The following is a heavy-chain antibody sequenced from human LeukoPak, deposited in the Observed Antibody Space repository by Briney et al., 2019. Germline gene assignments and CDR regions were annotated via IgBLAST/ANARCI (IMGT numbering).Heavy chain of an antibody. Sequence: GSLRLSCAVSGITLSNYGMSWVRQAPGKGLEWVAGLSGSGGRTNYADSVQCRFTISRDNPKNTLYLQMNSLRGEDTAVYFCAKRGVVIRVFLVGFHKEAYYFDSWGQGALVTVSS. D-gene: IGHD3-10*01. J-gene: IGHJ4*02. CDR2: LSGSGGRT. CDR3: AKRGVVIRVFLVGFHKEAYYFDS. CDR1: GITLSNYG. V-gene: IGHV3-23*01.